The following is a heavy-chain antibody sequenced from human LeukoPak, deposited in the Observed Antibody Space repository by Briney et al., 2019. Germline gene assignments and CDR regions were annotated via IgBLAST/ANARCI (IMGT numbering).Heavy chain of an antibody. J-gene: IGHJ3*02. CDR1: GFTFSSYS. D-gene: IGHD1-26*01. CDR3: ASGKYSGSYLGAFDI. Sequence: PGGSLRLSCAASGFTFSSYSMNWVRQAPGKGLEWVSSISSSSSYIYYADSVKGRFTISRDNAKNSLYLQMNSLRAEDTAVYYCASGKYSGSYLGAFDIWGQGTMVTVSS. CDR2: ISSSSSYI. V-gene: IGHV3-21*01.